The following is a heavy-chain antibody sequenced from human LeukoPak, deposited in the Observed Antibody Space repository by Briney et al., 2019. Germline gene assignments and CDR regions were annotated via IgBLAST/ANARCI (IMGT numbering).Heavy chain of an antibody. CDR2: ISYDGSNQ. J-gene: IGHJ3*02. V-gene: IGHV3-30*18. Sequence: GGSLRLSCAASGFTFSNYAMNWVRQAPGKGLEWVAVISYDGSNQYYADSVKGRLTISRDNSKNTLYLQMNSLRAEDTAVYYCAKDKGGGYGNDGFDIWGRGTMVTVSS. CDR1: GFTFSNYA. CDR3: AKDKGGGYGNDGFDI. D-gene: IGHD3-16*01.